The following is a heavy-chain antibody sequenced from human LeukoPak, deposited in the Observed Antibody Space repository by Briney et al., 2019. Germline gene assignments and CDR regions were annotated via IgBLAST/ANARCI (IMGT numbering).Heavy chain of an antibody. J-gene: IGHJ3*02. CDR3: AKTSRIAAAGTRADAFDI. D-gene: IGHD6-13*01. CDR1: GFTFDDYA. V-gene: IGHV3-9*03. Sequence: PGGSLRLSCAASGFTFDDYAMHWVRQAPGKGLELVSGISWNSGSIGYADSVKGRFTISRDNAKNSLYLQMNSLRAEDMALYYCAKTSRIAAAGTRADAFDIWGRGTMVTVSS. CDR2: ISWNSGSI.